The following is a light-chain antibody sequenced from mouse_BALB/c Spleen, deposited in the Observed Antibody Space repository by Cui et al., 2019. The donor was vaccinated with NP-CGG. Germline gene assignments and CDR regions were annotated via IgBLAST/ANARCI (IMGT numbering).Light chain of an antibody. Sequence: QAVVTQESALTTSPGETVTLTCRSSTGAVTTSNYANWVQEKPDHLFTGLIVGTNNRAPGVPARFSGSLIGDKAALTITGAQTEDEAIYFCVLWYSNHWVFGGGTKVTVL. CDR3: VLWYSNHWV. CDR2: GTN. J-gene: IGLJ1*01. V-gene: IGLV1*01. CDR1: TGAVTTSNY.